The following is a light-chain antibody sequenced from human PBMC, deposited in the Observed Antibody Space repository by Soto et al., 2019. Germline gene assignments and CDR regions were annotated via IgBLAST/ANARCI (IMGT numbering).Light chain of an antibody. CDR3: AAWDDSLNGNV. CDR2: SNN. Sequence: QSVLTHPPSASSTPGQRVTISCSGSSSNIGSNTVNWYQQLPGTAPKLLIYSNNQRPSGVPDRFSGSKSGTSASLAISGLQSEDEADYYCAAWDDSLNGNVFGTGTKVTVL. CDR1: SSNIGSNT. J-gene: IGLJ1*01. V-gene: IGLV1-44*01.